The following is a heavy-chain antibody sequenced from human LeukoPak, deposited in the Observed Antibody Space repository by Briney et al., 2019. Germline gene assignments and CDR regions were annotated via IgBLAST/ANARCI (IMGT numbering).Heavy chain of an antibody. CDR3: ARDGGSGSYYPHPFDY. Sequence: GGSLRLSCAASGFTFSSYSMNWVRQAPGKGLEWVSCISSSSSYIYYADSVKGRFTISRDNAKNSLYLQMNSLRAEDTAVYYCARDGGSGSYYPHPFDYWGQGTLVTVSS. CDR1: GFTFSSYS. D-gene: IGHD3-10*01. J-gene: IGHJ4*02. CDR2: ISSSSSYI. V-gene: IGHV3-21*01.